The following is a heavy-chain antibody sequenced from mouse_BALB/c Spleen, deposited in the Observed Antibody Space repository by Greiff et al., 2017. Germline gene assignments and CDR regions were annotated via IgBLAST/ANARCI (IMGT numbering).Heavy chain of an antibody. J-gene: IGHJ3*01. D-gene: IGHD2-1*01. CDR3: ASYGNYRFAY. CDR2: IWAGGST. Sequence: VQVVESGPGLVAPSQSLSITCTVSGFSLTSYGVHWVRQPPGKGLEWLGVIWAGGSTNYNSALMSRLSISKDNSKSQVFLKMNSLQTDDTAMYYCASYGNYRFAYWGQGTLVTVSA. CDR1: GFSLTSYG. V-gene: IGHV2-9*02.